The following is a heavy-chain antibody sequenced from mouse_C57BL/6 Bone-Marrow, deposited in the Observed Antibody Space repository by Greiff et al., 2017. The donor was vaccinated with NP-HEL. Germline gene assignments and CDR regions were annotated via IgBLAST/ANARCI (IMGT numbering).Heavy chain of an antibody. CDR3: ARYYYGSSSFDY. J-gene: IGHJ2*01. CDR2: LDPNSGGT. CDR1: GYTFTSYL. D-gene: IGHD1-1*01. V-gene: IGHV1-72*01. Sequence: VQLQQPGAELVKPGASVKLSCKASGYTFTSYLMHWVKQRPGRGLEWVGRLDPNSGGTKYNEKFKSKATLTVDKPSSTAYMQLNSLTSEDSAVYYCARYYYGSSSFDYWGQGTTLTVSS.